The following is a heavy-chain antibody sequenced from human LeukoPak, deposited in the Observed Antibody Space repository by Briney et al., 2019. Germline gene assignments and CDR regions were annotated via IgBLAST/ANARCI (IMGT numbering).Heavy chain of an antibody. CDR3: GREGREKGPYGMDV. CDR2: IHYSGSA. CDR1: GGSISTDY. V-gene: IGHV4-59*01. D-gene: IGHD1-26*01. J-gene: IGHJ6*02. Sequence: SETLSLTCTVPGGSISTDYWSWIRQPPGKGLEWIGYIHYSGSADYNPSLKSRVTISVDTSKNQFSLKLTPVSAADTAVYYCGREGREKGPYGMDVWGQGTTVTVSS.